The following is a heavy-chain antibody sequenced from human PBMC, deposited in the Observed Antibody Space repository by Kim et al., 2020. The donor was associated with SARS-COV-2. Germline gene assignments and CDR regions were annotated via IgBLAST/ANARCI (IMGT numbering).Heavy chain of an antibody. CDR2: INHSGST. D-gene: IGHD2-2*01. CDR1: GGSFSGYY. V-gene: IGHV4-34*01. CDR3: ARKVVPAATGAFDI. J-gene: IGHJ3*02. Sequence: SETLSLTCAVYGGSFSGYYWSWIRQPPGKGLEWIGEINHSGSTNYNPSLKSRVTISVDTSKNQFSLKLSSVTAADTAVYYCARKVVPAATGAFDIWGQGTMVTVSS.